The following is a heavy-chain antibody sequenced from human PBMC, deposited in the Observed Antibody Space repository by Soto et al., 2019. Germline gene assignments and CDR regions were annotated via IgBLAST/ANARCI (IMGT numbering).Heavy chain of an antibody. D-gene: IGHD5-12*01. CDR3: ASRVATIRSWYFDL. CDR1: GGSFSGYY. CDR2: INHSGST. V-gene: IGHV4-34*01. J-gene: IGHJ2*01. Sequence: SETLSLTCAVYGGSFSGYYWSWIRQPPGKGLEWIGEINHSGSTNYNPSLKSRVTISVDTSKNQFSLKLSSVTAADTAVYYCASRVATIRSWYFDLWGRGTLVTVSS.